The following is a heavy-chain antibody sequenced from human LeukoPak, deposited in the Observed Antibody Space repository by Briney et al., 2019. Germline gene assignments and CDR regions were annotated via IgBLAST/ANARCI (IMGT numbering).Heavy chain of an antibody. J-gene: IGHJ4*02. Sequence: ASVKVSCKASGGTFSSYAISWVRQAPGQGLEWMGGIIPIFGTANYAQKFQGRVTITADESTSTAYMELSSLRSEDTAVFYRARDHSSGWLDYWGQGTLVTVSS. D-gene: IGHD6-19*01. CDR2: IIPIFGTA. CDR3: ARDHSSGWLDY. CDR1: GGTFSSYA. V-gene: IGHV1-69*13.